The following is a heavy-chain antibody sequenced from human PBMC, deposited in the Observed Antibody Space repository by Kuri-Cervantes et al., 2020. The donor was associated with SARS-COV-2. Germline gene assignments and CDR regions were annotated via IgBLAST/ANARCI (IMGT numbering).Heavy chain of an antibody. CDR3: ARRGGNNDSAWKRADAFDI. CDR1: GGSISSGGYS. D-gene: IGHD1-26*01. V-gene: IGHV4-30-2*01. CDR2: IYHSGST. J-gene: IGHJ3*02. Sequence: LRLSCAVSGGSISSGGYSWSWIRQPPGKGLEWIGYIYHSGSTYYNPSLKTRVTISVDRSKNQFSLKLSSVTAADTAVYYCARRGGNNDSAWKRADAFDIWGQGTMVTVSS.